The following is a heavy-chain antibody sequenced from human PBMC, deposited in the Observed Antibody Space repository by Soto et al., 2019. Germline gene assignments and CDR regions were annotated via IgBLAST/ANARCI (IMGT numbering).Heavy chain of an antibody. Sequence: ASVKVSCKASGYNFPKYGIHWVRQAPGQRLEWMGWINIGTGNTEYSQNLQSRVTITSDTSASTIYMELSSLRPEDTAVYYCARLLIAVAGSGYDYWGQGTVVTVSS. CDR1: GYNFPKYG. D-gene: IGHD6-19*01. CDR3: ARLLIAVAGSGYDY. J-gene: IGHJ4*02. V-gene: IGHV1-3*04. CDR2: INIGTGNT.